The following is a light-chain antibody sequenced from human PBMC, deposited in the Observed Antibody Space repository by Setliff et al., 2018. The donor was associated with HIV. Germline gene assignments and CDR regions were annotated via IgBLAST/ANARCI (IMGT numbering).Light chain of an antibody. CDR1: QSVLYSSNNKNY. V-gene: IGKV4-1*01. CDR2: WAS. Sequence: DIVMTQSPDSLAVSLGERATINCKSSQSVLYSSNNKNYLAWYQQKPGQSPKLLIYWASTREPGVPDRFSGSGSGSDFTLTISKMQAEDVVVYYCQQHYSTPQTFGQGTKVDIK. CDR3: QQHYSTPQT. J-gene: IGKJ1*01.